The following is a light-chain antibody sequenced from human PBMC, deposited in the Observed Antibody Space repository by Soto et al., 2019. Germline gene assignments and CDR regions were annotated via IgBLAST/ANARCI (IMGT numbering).Light chain of an antibody. CDR2: AVS. J-gene: IGLJ1*01. CDR3: SSFTSSNTHI. CDR1: SSDVGGYNY. Sequence: QSVLTQPASVSGSPGQSITISCTGTSSDVGGYNYVSWYQQHPGKAPQLMIYAVSNRPSGVSDRFSGSKSANTASLTISGLQAEDEADYYCSSFTSSNTHIFGTGTKLTVL. V-gene: IGLV2-14*03.